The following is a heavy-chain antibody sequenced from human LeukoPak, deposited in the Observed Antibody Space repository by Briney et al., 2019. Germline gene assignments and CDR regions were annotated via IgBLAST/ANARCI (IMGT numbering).Heavy chain of an antibody. CDR1: GGSFSGYY. CDR3: ARGRVSSSTWYSTYYYYFYMDV. CDR2: INHSGST. Sequence: SETLSLTCAVYGGSFSGYYWSWIRQPPGKGLEWIGEINHSGSTNYNPSLKSRVTISVDTSKNQFSLKLSSVTAADTAVYYCARGRVSSSTWYSTYYYYFYMDVWGKGTTVTVSS. J-gene: IGHJ6*03. V-gene: IGHV4-34*01. D-gene: IGHD1-1*01.